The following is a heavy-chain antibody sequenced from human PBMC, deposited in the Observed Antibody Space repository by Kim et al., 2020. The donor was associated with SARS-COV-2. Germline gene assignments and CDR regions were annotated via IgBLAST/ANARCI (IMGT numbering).Heavy chain of an antibody. J-gene: IGHJ5*02. V-gene: IGHV1-69*01. D-gene: IGHD4-17*01. CDR3: AREGGDYVTPGWFDP. Sequence: QKRQGRVTITADESTSTAYMELSSLRSEDTAVYYCAREGGDYVTPGWFDPWGQGTLVTVSS.